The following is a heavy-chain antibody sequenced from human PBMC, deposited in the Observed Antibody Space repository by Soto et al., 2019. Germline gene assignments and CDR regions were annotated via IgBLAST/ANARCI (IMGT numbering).Heavy chain of an antibody. D-gene: IGHD3-22*01. CDR2: MSSRSDYI. CDR3: ARRYYYDTENRDAFDI. V-gene: IGHV3-21*01. Sequence: EVQLVESGGGLVKPGGSLRLSCVASGFTFSTYSMNWVRQAPGKGLEWVSSMSSRSDYIFYADSVKGRFTISRDNAKNSLCLQMNSLRAEDTAVYYCARRYYYDTENRDAFDIWGQGTLVTVSS. J-gene: IGHJ3*02. CDR1: GFTFSTYS.